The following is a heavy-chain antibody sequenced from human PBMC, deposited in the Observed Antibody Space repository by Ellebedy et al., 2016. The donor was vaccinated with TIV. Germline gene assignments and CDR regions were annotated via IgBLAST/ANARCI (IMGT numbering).Heavy chain of an antibody. J-gene: IGHJ5*02. Sequence: MPSETLSLTCTVSGGSIGSYYWSWIRQPPGKGLEWIGYIYHTGNPNYNPSLKSRVTISVAKSKNQFSLKLSSVTAADTAVYYYARETFNWFDPWGHGTLVTVSS. V-gene: IGHV4-59*08. CDR3: ARETFNWFDP. CDR1: GGSIGSYY. CDR2: IYHTGNP.